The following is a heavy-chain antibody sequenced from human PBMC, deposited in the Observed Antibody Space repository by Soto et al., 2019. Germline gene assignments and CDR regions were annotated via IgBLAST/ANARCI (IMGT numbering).Heavy chain of an antibody. Sequence: ASVKVSCKASGYTFTSYGISWVRQAPGQGLEWMGWISAYNGNTNYAQKLQGRVTMTTDTSTSTAYMELRSLRSDDTAVYYCARDGLSITQLSHVYWLDPWGQGTLVTVSS. J-gene: IGHJ5*02. D-gene: IGHD6-6*01. CDR3: ARDGLSITQLSHVYWLDP. CDR2: ISAYNGNT. CDR1: GYTFTSYG. V-gene: IGHV1-18*01.